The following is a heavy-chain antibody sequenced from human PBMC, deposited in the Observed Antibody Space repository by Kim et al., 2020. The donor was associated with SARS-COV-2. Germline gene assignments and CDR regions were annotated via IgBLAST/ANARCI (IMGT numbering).Heavy chain of an antibody. D-gene: IGHD3-16*01. Sequence: YYNPSLKNRSTISVDTSKNQFSLKLSSVTAADTAVYYCARPDHGGIKYWGQGTLVTVSS. CDR3: ARPDHGGIKY. J-gene: IGHJ4*02. V-gene: IGHV4-39*01.